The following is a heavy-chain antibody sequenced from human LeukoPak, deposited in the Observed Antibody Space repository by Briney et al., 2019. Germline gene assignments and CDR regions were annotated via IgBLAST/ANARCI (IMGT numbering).Heavy chain of an antibody. CDR3: AKDHITMVRGVTLDAFDI. CDR1: GFTVSSNY. V-gene: IGHV3-53*05. Sequence: GSLRLSCAASGFTVSSNYMSWVRQAPGKGLEWVSVIYSSGSTYYADSVKGRFTISRDNSKNTLYLQMNSLRAEDTAVYYCAKDHITMVRGVTLDAFDIWGQGTMVTVSS. J-gene: IGHJ3*02. CDR2: IYSSGST. D-gene: IGHD3-10*01.